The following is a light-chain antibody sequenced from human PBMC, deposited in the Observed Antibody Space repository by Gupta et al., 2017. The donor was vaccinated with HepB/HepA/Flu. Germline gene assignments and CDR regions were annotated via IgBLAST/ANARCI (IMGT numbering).Light chain of an antibody. CDR1: SSNIGNDN. J-gene: IGLJ1*01. CDR2: NDN. V-gene: IGLV1-47*02. CDR3: VGWDDSRIGYV. Sequence: QPLLTQPPSASGTPGQRVTISCSGSSSNIGNDNAYWYQQLPGTAPKLLIYNDNQRPSGVPDRFSGSKSGTTASLAISGLRSEDEADYYCVGWDDSRIGYVFGAGTKVTVL.